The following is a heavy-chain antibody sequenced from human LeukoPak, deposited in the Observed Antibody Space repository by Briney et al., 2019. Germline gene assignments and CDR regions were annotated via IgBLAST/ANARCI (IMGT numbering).Heavy chain of an antibody. CDR2: ISSSSSTI. D-gene: IGHD6-13*01. V-gene: IGHV3-48*01. Sequence: GGSLRLSCAASGFTFSSYSMNWVRQAPGKGLEWVSYISSSSSTIYYADSVKGRFTISRDNSKNTLYLQMNSLRAEDTAVYYCAKVRIAAAAPFDYWGQGTLVTVSS. J-gene: IGHJ4*02. CDR1: GFTFSSYS. CDR3: AKVRIAAAAPFDY.